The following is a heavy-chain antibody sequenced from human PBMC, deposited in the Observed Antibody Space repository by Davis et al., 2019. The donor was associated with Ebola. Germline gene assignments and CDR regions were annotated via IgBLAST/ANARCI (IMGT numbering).Heavy chain of an antibody. Sequence: PGGSLRLSCAASGFTFSSYAMHWVRQAPGKGLEWVSAISGSGGSTYYADSVKGRFTISRDNSKNTLYLQMNSLRAEDTAVYYCAKGGSGSYRGVLDYWGQGTLVTVSS. D-gene: IGHD1-26*01. CDR3: AKGGSGSYRGVLDY. CDR2: ISGSGGST. V-gene: IGHV3-NL1*01. CDR1: GFTFSSYA. J-gene: IGHJ4*02.